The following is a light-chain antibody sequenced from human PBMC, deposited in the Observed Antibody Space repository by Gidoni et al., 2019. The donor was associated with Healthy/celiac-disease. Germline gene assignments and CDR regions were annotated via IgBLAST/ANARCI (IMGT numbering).Light chain of an antibody. J-gene: IGKJ2*01. Sequence: EMVLPPSPATLSSSPGERATLSCRASQSVSSYLAWYQQKPGQAPRLLIYDASNRATGIPARFSGSGSGTDFTLTISSLEPEDFAVYYCQQRSNWPPYTFGQGTKLEIK. V-gene: IGKV3-11*01. CDR1: QSVSSY. CDR3: QQRSNWPPYT. CDR2: DAS.